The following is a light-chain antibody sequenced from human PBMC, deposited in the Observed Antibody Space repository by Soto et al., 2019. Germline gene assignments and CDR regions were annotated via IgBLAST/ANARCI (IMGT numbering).Light chain of an antibody. Sequence: DIQLTQSPSFLSASVGDRVTITFRASQDINTYLAWYQLKPGKAPKLLIYAASTLQSGVPSRFSGSGSGTEFTLTISSLQPEDFATYYCQQLDRYPIFTFGPWTKVDIK. CDR2: AAS. V-gene: IGKV1-9*01. J-gene: IGKJ3*01. CDR1: QDINTY. CDR3: QQLDRYPIFT.